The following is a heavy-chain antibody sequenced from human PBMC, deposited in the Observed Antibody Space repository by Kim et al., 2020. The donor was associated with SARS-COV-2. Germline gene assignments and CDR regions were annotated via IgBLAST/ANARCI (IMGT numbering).Heavy chain of an antibody. CDR2: ISGSGGST. CDR3: SGLELYYDILSGYSTVDS. J-gene: IGHJ4*02. CDR1: GFTFSSYA. V-gene: IGHV3-23*01. D-gene: IGHD3-9*01. Sequence: GGSLRLSCAASGFTFSSYAMSWVRQAPGKGLEWVSAISGSGGSTYYADPVKGRFTISRDNSKNTLYLQMNSLRAEDTAVYYCSGLELYYDILSGYSTVDSWGQGALVTVSS.